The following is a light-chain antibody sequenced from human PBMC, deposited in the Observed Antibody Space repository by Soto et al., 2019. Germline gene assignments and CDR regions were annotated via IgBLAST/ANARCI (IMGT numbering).Light chain of an antibody. V-gene: IGLV1-40*01. CDR2: ANN. J-gene: IGLJ1*01. CDR3: QSYHTSLTGV. Sequence: QSVLTQPPSETGTPGQTVTISCTGSSSTIGAGYDVHWYQPFPGTAPKLLVFANNNRPAGVTDRFSGSKSGTSASLAITGLHTDDEATYSCQSYHTSLTGVFGTGTKLTVL. CDR1: SSTIGAGYD.